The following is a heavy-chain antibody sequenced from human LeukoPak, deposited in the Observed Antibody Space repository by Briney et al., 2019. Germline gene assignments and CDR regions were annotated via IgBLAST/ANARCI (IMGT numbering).Heavy chain of an antibody. CDR2: IWYDGSNK. J-gene: IGHJ4*02. D-gene: IGHD4-23*01. CDR3: ARGLRYGGNSRPVLPWDY. Sequence: PGGSLRLSCAASGFTFSSYGMHWVRQAPGKGLEWVAVIWYDGSNKYYADSVKGRFTISRDNAKNSLDLQMKSLRAEDTAVYYCARGLRYGGNSRPVLPWDYWGQGTLVTVSS. V-gene: IGHV3-33*01. CDR1: GFTFSSYG.